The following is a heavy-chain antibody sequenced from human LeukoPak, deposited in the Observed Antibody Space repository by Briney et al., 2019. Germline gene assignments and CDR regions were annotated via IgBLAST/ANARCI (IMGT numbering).Heavy chain of an antibody. Sequence: ASVKVSCKACGYTFTGYYMHWVRQAPGQGLEWMGWINPNSGGTNYAQKFQGRDTMTRDTSISTAYMELSRLRSDDTAVYYCARQIPRDICSGGSCYSALNYMDVWGKGTTVTISS. D-gene: IGHD2-15*01. V-gene: IGHV1-2*02. CDR1: GYTFTGYY. CDR3: ARQIPRDICSGGSCYSALNYMDV. J-gene: IGHJ6*03. CDR2: INPNSGGT.